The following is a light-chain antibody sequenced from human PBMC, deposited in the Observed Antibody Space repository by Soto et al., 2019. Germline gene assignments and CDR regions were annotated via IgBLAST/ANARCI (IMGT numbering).Light chain of an antibody. CDR3: QQYNSYSGT. J-gene: IGKJ1*01. CDR2: KAS. V-gene: IGKV1-5*03. Sequence: DIQMTQSPSTLSASVGDRVTITCRASQSISSWLAWYQQKPGKAPKLLIYKASSLESGVPSRFSGSGSETEFTLNISSLQPDDFATYYCQQYNSYSGTFGQGTKVEIK. CDR1: QSISSW.